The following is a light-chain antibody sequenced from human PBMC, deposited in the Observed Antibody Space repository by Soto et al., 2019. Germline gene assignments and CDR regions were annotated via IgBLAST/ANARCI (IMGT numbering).Light chain of an antibody. CDR2: DAI. CDR3: QQYVAWPLA. V-gene: IGKV3-15*01. Sequence: DKLMSQSPATLSVSLGERVTLSCRASQNIHNHMSWFLQKPGQTPRLLIYDAIIRAPDVPARFSGSWSGTEFTLTITSLQSGDFALNCCQQYVAWPLAFGVGTKVYIK. CDR1: QNIHNH. J-gene: IGKJ4*01.